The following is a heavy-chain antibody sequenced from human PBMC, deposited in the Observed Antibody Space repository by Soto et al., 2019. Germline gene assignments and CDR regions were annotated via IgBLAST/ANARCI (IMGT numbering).Heavy chain of an antibody. CDR1: GDSMSSHY. J-gene: IGHJ5*02. V-gene: IGHV4-4*08. CDR2: IYYTGST. Sequence: PSETLSLTCTVSGDSMSSHYWNRVRQTPGKGLEWIGSIYYTGSTIYNPSLESRVTMSVDTSKNQFSLKLSSVTAADTAVYYCARDDYDILTGCFDPWGQGTLVTVSS. CDR3: ARDDYDILTGCFDP. D-gene: IGHD3-9*01.